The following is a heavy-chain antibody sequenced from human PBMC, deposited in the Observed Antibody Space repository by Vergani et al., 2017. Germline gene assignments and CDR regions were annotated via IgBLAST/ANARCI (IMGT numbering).Heavy chain of an antibody. CDR1: GFNFQIYW. CDR3: ARGRXPGIAAAGTLEFDY. J-gene: IGHJ4*02. CDR2: IKQDGSED. D-gene: IGHD6-13*01. V-gene: IGHV3-7*01. Sequence: EVLLVESGGDLVQPGGSLRLSCEASGFNFQIYWMGWVRQTAEKGLEWVANIKQDGSEDYYVDSVKGRFTITRDNAKKFIYLQMNSLRADDTAVYYCARGRXPGIAAAGTLEFDYWGQGTLVTVSS.